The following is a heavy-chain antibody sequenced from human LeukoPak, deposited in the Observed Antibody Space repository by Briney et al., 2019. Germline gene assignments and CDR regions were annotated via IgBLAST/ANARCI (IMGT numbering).Heavy chain of an antibody. CDR1: GASVSGKF. Sequence: SETLSLTCTVSGASVSGKFWSWIRHSPGNGLEWIGLIYYSGSTKFNPSLKSRVAMSVDPSNNQFSLSLNSVTTTDTAVYFCVGGGDWLPEYWGHGTQVIVSS. V-gene: IGHV4-59*02. D-gene: IGHD3/OR15-3a*01. CDR2: IYYSGST. CDR3: VGGGDWLPEY. J-gene: IGHJ4*01.